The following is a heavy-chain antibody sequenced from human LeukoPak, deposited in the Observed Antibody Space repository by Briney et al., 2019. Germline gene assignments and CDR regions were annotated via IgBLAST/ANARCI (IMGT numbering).Heavy chain of an antibody. J-gene: IGHJ6*04. Sequence: GASVKVSCKASGYTFKSYGISWVRQAPGQGLEWMGWISAYNGNTNYAQKLQGRVTMTTETSTSTAYMELRSLRSDDTAVYYCARDRTWFGESDVWGKGATVTVSS. CDR3: ARDRTWFGESDV. CDR1: GYTFKSYG. CDR2: ISAYNGNT. V-gene: IGHV1-18*01. D-gene: IGHD3-10*01.